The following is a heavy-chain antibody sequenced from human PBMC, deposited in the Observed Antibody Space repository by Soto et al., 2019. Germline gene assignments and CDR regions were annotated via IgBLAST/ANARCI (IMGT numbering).Heavy chain of an antibody. CDR3: ARDGSSSWHFDY. J-gene: IGHJ4*02. Sequence: LXLTFTVSFGSISIYYWSWIRQPAGKGLEWIGRIYTSGSTNYNPSLKSRVTMSVDTSKNQFSLKLSSVTAADTAVYYCARDGSSSWHFDYWGQGTLVTVS. CDR2: IYTSGST. CDR1: FGSISIYY. V-gene: IGHV4-4*07. D-gene: IGHD6-13*01.